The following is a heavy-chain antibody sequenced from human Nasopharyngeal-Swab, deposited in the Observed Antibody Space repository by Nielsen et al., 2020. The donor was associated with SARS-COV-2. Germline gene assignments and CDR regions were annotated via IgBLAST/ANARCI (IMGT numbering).Heavy chain of an antibody. J-gene: IGHJ3*02. Sequence: GESLKISCAASGFTFSSYWMHWVRQAPGKGLVWVSRINSDGSSTRYADSVKGRFTISRDNAKNTLYLQMNSLRAEDTAVYYCARDGGSGWSMGGAFDIWGQGTMVTVSS. CDR1: GFTFSSYW. CDR3: ARDGGSGWSMGGAFDI. V-gene: IGHV3-74*01. D-gene: IGHD6-19*01. CDR2: INSDGSST.